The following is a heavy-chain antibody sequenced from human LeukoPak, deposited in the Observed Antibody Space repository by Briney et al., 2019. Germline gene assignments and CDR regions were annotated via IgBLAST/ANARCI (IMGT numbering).Heavy chain of an antibody. V-gene: IGHV4-34*01. CDR1: GGSFSGYC. D-gene: IGHD4-17*01. Sequence: SETLSLTCAVSGGSFSGYCWTWIRQAPGKGLEWIGEITFGGNTNFNPSLQSRVTISIDPSKTQFSLELRSVTAADSAVYYCARAGGLRLREYYYTSWGQETLVPPPS. CDR3: ARAGGLRLREYYYTS. J-gene: IGHJ4*02. CDR2: ITFGGNT.